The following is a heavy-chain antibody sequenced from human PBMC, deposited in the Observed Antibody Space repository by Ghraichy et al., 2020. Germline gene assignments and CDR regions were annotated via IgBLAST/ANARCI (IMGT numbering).Heavy chain of an antibody. J-gene: IGHJ5*02. CDR2: IKQDGSEK. CDR1: GFTFSSYW. D-gene: IGHD6-19*01. CDR3: ARVGGSGWGRGLNWFDP. Sequence: GGSLRLSCAASGFTFSSYWMSWVRQAPGKGLEWVANIKQDGSEKDYVDSVKGRFTISRDNAKNSLCLQMNSLRAEDTAVYYCARVGGSGWGRGLNWFDPWGQGTLVTVSS. V-gene: IGHV3-7*03.